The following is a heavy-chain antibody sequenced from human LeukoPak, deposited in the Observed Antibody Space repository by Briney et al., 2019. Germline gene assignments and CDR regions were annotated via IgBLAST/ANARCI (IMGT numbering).Heavy chain of an antibody. V-gene: IGHV3-21*01. D-gene: IGHD4-4*01. CDR1: GFTFSSYS. Sequence: GSLRLSCAASGFTFSSYSMNWVRQAPGKGLEWVSSISSSGSYIYYADSVKGRFTISRDNAKNSLYLQMNSLRAEDTAVYYCARVRAVTVDYWGQGTLVTVSS. J-gene: IGHJ4*02. CDR2: ISSSGSYI. CDR3: ARVRAVTVDY.